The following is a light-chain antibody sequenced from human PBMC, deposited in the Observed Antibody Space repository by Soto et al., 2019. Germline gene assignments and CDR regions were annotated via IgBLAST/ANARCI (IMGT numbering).Light chain of an antibody. CDR2: GAS. J-gene: IGKJ2*01. V-gene: IGKV3-15*01. CDR3: QQYNTWPPYT. Sequence: EIVLTQSPGTLSLSPGERSTLSCMSIQSVSSTYLAWYQQKPGQAPRPLIYGASTRATGIPPRFSGSGSGTEFTLTISSLQSEDFAVYYCQQYNTWPPYTFGQGTKVDI. CDR1: QSVSSTY.